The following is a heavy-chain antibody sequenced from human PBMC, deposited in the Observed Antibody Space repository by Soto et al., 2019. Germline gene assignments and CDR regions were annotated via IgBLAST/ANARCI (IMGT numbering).Heavy chain of an antibody. CDR1: GFTFSSYA. D-gene: IGHD2-2*01. J-gene: IGHJ6*03. CDR3: AKGQSMVVPAAIRTDYYYYYMDV. CDR2: ISGSGGST. V-gene: IGHV3-23*01. Sequence: GGSLRLSCAASGFTFSSYAMSWVRQAPGKGLEWVSAISGSGGSTYYADSVKGRFTISRDNSKNTLYLQMNSLRAEDTAVYYCAKGQSMVVPAAIRTDYYYYYMDVWGKGTTVTVSS.